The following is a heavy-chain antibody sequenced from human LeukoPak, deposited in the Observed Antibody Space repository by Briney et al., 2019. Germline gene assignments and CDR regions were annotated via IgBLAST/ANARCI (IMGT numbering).Heavy chain of an antibody. CDR3: AREYYYDSSGYGSLRYFDY. J-gene: IGHJ4*02. CDR2: INSDGSST. V-gene: IGHV3-74*01. D-gene: IGHD3-22*01. CDR1: GFTFSSYG. Sequence: GGSLRLSCAASGFTFSSYGMHWVRQAPGKGLVWVSRINSDGSSTSYADSVKGRFTISRDNAKNTLYLQMNSLRAEDTAVYYCAREYYYDSSGYGSLRYFDYWGQGTLVTVSS.